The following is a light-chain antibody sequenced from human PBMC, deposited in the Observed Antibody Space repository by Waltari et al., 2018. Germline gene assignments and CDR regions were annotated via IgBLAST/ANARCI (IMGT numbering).Light chain of an antibody. J-gene: IGKJ4*01. V-gene: IGKV1D-12*01. CDR1: QGISSW. CDR3: QQAKSFPLT. Sequence: DIQMTQSPSSVSASVGDRVTITCRASQGISSWLVWYQHKPGKAPRVLISAASNLSSEVPSRFSGSGSGTHFTLTISSLQPEDFGTYYCQQAKSFPLTFGGGTRVEMK. CDR2: AAS.